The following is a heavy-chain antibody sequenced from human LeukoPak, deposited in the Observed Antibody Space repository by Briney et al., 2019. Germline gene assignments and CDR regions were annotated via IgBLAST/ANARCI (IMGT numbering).Heavy chain of an antibody. CDR3: ARGGIGSWPFDS. D-gene: IGHD6-13*01. Sequence: ASVKVSCKASGYTFTGYYMHWVRQAPGQRLEWMGWINAGNGNTKYSQKFQGRVTFTRDTSASTSYMELSSLTSEDTAVYYCARGGIGSWPFDSWGQGTLVTVSS. V-gene: IGHV1-3*01. CDR1: GYTFTGYY. CDR2: INAGNGNT. J-gene: IGHJ4*02.